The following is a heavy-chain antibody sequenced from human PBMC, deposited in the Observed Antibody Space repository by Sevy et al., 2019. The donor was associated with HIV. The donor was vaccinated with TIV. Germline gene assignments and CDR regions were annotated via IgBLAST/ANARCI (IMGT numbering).Heavy chain of an antibody. D-gene: IGHD6-13*01. CDR3: ARGVASSGAYKFDY. Sequence: SETLSLTCTVSGGSVGNDDYYWSWIRQPPGKGLEWIGYIFYSGSTYYNPSLKSRGSISVDTSKNHFSRRLGSVTAADTAVYYCARGVASSGAYKFDYWGPGTLVTVSS. CDR2: IFYSGST. V-gene: IGHV4-30-4*01. CDR1: GGSVGNDDYY. J-gene: IGHJ4*02.